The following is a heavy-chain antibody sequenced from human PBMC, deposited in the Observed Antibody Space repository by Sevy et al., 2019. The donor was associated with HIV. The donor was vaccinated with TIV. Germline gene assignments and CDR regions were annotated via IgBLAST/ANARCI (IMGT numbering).Heavy chain of an antibody. CDR1: GYTFTSYG. CDR2: ISAYNGNT. D-gene: IGHD3-22*01. CDR3: ARDLPAHYYDSSGPPRGNLDY. Sequence: ASVKVSCKASGYTFTSYGISWVRQAPGQGLEWMGWISAYNGNTNYVQKLQGRVTMTTGTSTSTAYMELRRLRSDDTAVYYCARDLPAHYYDSSGPPRGNLDYWGQGTLVTVSS. J-gene: IGHJ4*02. V-gene: IGHV1-18*01.